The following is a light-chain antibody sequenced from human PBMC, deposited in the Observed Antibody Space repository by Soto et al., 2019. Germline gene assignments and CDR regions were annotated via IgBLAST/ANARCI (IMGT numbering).Light chain of an antibody. CDR1: QSVTNSY. V-gene: IGKV3-15*01. J-gene: IGKJ2*01. CDR2: GAS. CDR3: QHYNNWPPYT. Sequence: EIVMTQSPVTLSVSPGERATLSCRASQSVTNSYLAWYQQKPGQAPRLLIFGASTRAAGIPARFSGSGSGTEFTLTISSLQSEDFAVYYCQHYNNWPPYTFGQGTRLEIK.